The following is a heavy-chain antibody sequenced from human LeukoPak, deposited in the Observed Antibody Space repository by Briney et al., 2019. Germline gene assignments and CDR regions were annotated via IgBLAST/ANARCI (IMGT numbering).Heavy chain of an antibody. CDR3: ARDRGGASDYDFWSGKSSAFYMDV. Sequence: GASVKVSCKASGYTFTGYYMHWVRQAPGQGLEWMGWINPNSGGTNYAQKFQGRVTMTRDMSISAAYMELSRLRSDDTAVYYCARDRGGASDYDFWSGKSSAFYMDVWGKGTTVTVSS. V-gene: IGHV1-2*02. CDR1: GYTFTGYY. D-gene: IGHD3-3*01. J-gene: IGHJ6*03. CDR2: INPNSGGT.